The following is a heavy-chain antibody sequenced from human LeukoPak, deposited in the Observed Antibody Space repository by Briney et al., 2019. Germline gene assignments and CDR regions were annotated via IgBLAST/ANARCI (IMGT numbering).Heavy chain of an antibody. CDR3: ARDSYYDTLTGYYLSPFGAFDI. J-gene: IGHJ3*02. D-gene: IGHD3-9*01. CDR1: GGTFSSYA. CDR2: IIPIFGTA. Sequence: SVKVSFKASGGTFSSYAISWVRQAPGQGLEWMGGIIPIFGTANYAQQFQGRVTITADESTSTAYMELSSLRSEDTAVYYCARDSYYDTLTGYYLSPFGAFDIWGQGTMVTVSS. V-gene: IGHV1-69*13.